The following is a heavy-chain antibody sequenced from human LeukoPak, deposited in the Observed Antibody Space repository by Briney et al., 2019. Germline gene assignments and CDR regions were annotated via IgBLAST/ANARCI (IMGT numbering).Heavy chain of an antibody. J-gene: IGHJ4*02. CDR2: VSPNSGAT. Sequence: ASEKVSCKAYGYTFTAYYLHWVRQAPGQGLEWMGWVSPNSGATKYAQKFQNRVTMTRDTSINTEYTELCRLRSDDTAVYYCARFSVSGRYEFDGWGQGTLVTASS. CDR1: GYTFTAYY. D-gene: IGHD3-9*01. CDR3: ARFSVSGRYEFDG. V-gene: IGHV1-2*02.